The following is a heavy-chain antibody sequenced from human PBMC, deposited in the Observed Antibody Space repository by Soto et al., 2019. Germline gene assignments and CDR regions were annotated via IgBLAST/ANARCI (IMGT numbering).Heavy chain of an antibody. V-gene: IGHV5-51*01. D-gene: IGHD4-17*01. J-gene: IGHJ4*02. Sequence: GESLKISCKGAGYSFTSYCICWVRQMPGKGLEWMGIICPGDSDTRYSPSFQGQVTISADKSISTAYLQWSSLKAADTAMYYCARMDRMDYGGKPLDDWGQGTLVTVSS. CDR3: ARMDRMDYGGKPLDD. CDR1: GYSFTSYC. CDR2: ICPGDSDT.